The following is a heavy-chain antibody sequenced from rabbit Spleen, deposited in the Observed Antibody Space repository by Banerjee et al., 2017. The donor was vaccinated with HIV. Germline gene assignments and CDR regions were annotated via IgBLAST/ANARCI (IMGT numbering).Heavy chain of an antibody. CDR2: IYTGSTGAA. Sequence: QSLEESGGDLVKPGASLTLTCTASGFSFSSSNHMCWVRQAPGKGLEWIACIYTGSTGAAYYASWAKDRFTISKTSSTTVTLQMTSLTVADTATYFCARDITMAGTLWGQGTLVTVS. V-gene: IGHV1S40*01. D-gene: IGHD4-1*01. J-gene: IGHJ4*01. CDR1: GFSFSSSNH. CDR3: ARDITMAGTL.